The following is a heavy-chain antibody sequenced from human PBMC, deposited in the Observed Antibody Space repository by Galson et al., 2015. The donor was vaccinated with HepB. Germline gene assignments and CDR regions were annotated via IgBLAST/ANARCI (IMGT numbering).Heavy chain of an antibody. CDR1: GFTFSSYA. J-gene: IGHJ1*01. D-gene: IGHD1-26*01. V-gene: IGHV3-23*01. CDR3: AKELTGIVGAVLASPSAEYFQH. Sequence: SLRLSCAASGFTFSSYAMSWVRQAPGKGLEWVSAISGSGGSTYYADSVKGRFTISRDNSKNTLYLQMNSLRAEDTAVYYCAKELTGIVGAVLASPSAEYFQHWGQGTLVTVSS. CDR2: ISGSGGST.